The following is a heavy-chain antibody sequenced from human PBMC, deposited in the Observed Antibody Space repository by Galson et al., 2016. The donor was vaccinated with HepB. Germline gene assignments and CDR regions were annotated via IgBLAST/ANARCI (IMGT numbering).Heavy chain of an antibody. V-gene: IGHV3-64D*06. J-gene: IGHJ6*02. CDR3: VKDEKRYNYGLGGGQYYYYGMDV. CDR1: GFTFSSYA. D-gene: IGHD5-18*01. Sequence: SLRLSCAASGFTFSSYAIHWVRQAPGKGLEYVSAINSNGGSTYYADSVKGRFTISRDNSKNTLYLQMSSLRAEDTAIYYCVKDEKRYNYGLGGGQYYYYGMDVWGQGTTVTVSS. CDR2: INSNGGST.